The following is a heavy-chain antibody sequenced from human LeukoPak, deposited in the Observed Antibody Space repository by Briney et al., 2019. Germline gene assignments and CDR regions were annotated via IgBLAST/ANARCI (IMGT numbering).Heavy chain of an antibody. Sequence: GGSLRLSCAASGFTFSSYAMSWVRQAPGKGLEWVSRINTDGSSTSYADSVKGRFTISRDNAKNTLYLQMNSLRAEDTAVYYCARDPPYCSSTSCPRGDYWGQGTLVTVSS. V-gene: IGHV3-74*01. J-gene: IGHJ4*02. CDR1: GFTFSSYA. CDR2: INTDGSST. D-gene: IGHD2-2*01. CDR3: ARDPPYCSSTSCPRGDY.